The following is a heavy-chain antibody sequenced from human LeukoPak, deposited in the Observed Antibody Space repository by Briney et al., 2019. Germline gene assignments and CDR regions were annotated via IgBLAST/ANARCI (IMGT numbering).Heavy chain of an antibody. Sequence: ASVKVSCKASGYTFTSYYMHWVRQAPGQGLEWMGIINPSGGSTSYAQKFQGRVTMTRDTSISTAYMELSRLRSDDTAVYYCARDREMVRGVPATDYWGQGALVTVSS. V-gene: IGHV1-46*01. D-gene: IGHD3-10*01. CDR1: GYTFTSYY. CDR2: INPSGGST. J-gene: IGHJ4*02. CDR3: ARDREMVRGVPATDY.